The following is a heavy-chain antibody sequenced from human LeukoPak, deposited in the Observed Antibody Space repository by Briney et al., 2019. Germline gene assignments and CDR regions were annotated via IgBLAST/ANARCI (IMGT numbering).Heavy chain of an antibody. CDR1: GGSISSYY. CDR3: ARAEGIVGAPLDY. D-gene: IGHD1-26*01. J-gene: IGHJ4*02. Sequence: PSETLSLTCTVSGGSISSYYWSWIRQPPGKGLEWIGEIYHSGSTNYNPSLKSRVTISVDKSKNQFSLKLSSVTAADTAVYYCARAEGIVGAPLDYWGQGTLVTVSS. CDR2: IYHSGST. V-gene: IGHV4-59*12.